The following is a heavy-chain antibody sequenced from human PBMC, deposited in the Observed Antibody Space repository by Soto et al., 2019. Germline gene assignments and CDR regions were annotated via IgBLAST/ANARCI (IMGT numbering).Heavy chain of an antibody. J-gene: IGHJ4*02. V-gene: IGHV3-33*05. CDR1: GFTFSAYG. CDR2: ISFNGKNT. D-gene: IGHD3-16*01. Sequence: QVQLVESGGGVVQPGKSLRLSCAASGFTFSAYGMHWVRQAPGKGLEWVTFISFNGKNTDYADSVKGSFTVSRDNARNKLYLQMNSLRAEDTAVYYCADIGGYDSVGGAYWGQGALVTVSS. CDR3: ADIGGYDSVGGAY.